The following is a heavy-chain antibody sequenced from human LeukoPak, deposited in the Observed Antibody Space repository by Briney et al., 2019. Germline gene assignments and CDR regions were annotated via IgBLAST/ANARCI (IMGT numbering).Heavy chain of an antibody. D-gene: IGHD3-10*01. V-gene: IGHV1-2*02. Sequence: ASVKVSCKASGYTFTGYYMHWVRQAPGQGLEWMGWINPNSGGTNYAQKFQGRVTMTRDTSISTAYMELSRLRSDDTAVYYCAKNPFMGYGSDYFDDWGQGTLVTVSS. CDR1: GYTFTGYY. J-gene: IGHJ4*02. CDR2: INPNSGGT. CDR3: AKNPFMGYGSDYFDD.